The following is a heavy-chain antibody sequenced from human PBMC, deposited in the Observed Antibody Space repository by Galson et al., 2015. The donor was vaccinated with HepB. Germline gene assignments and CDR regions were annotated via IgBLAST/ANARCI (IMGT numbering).Heavy chain of an antibody. Sequence: SVKVSCKASGYTFTDYNIKWVRQASGQGLEYMGWMNPNSGNTGYAQKFQGRVTMTRDASISTAYMELSSLGSEDTAVYYCARGYPTNCASTTCPAPFDHWGQGTLVSVSS. V-gene: IGHV1-8*01. CDR1: GYTFTDYN. J-gene: IGHJ4*02. D-gene: IGHD2-2*01. CDR3: ARGYPTNCASTTCPAPFDH. CDR2: MNPNSGNT.